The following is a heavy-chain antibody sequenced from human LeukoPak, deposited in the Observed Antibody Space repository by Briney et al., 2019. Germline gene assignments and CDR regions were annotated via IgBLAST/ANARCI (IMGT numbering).Heavy chain of an antibody. CDR2: IYYSGST. D-gene: IGHD6-13*01. Sequence: SQTLSLTCTVSGGSISSGDYYWSWIRQPPGKGLEWIGYIYYSGSTYYNPSLKSRVTISVDTSKNQFSLKLSSVTAADTAVYYCAKWGPGKAAAGTPYFDYWGQGTLVTVSS. V-gene: IGHV4-30-4*01. CDR3: AKWGPGKAAAGTPYFDY. CDR1: GGSISSGDYY. J-gene: IGHJ4*02.